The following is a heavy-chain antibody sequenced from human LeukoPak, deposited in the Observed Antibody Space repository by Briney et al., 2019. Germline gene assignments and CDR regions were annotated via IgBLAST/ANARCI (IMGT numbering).Heavy chain of an antibody. CDR2: IASDGSST. Sequence: GGSLRLSCAASGFTFSSYWMNWVRQAPGKGLVWVSRIASDGSSTTYADSVKGRFSISRDNAKNTLYLQMNSLRVEDAAVYYCARGRPHGNDYWGQGTLVTVS. CDR3: ARGRPHGNDY. J-gene: IGHJ4*02. V-gene: IGHV3-74*01. D-gene: IGHD4-23*01. CDR1: GFTFSSYW.